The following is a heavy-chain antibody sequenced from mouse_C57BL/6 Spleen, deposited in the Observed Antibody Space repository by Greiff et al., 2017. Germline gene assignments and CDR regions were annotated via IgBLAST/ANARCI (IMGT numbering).Heavy chain of an antibody. CDR1: GFTFSSYG. V-gene: IGHV5-6*01. CDR2: ISSGGSYT. D-gene: IGHD2-4*01. Sequence: EVKLMESGGDLVKPGGSLKLSCAASGFTFSSYGMSWVRQTPDKRLEWVATISSGGSYTYYPDSVKGRFTISRDNAKNTLYLQMSSLKSEDTAMYYCARHGDDYDVGTWFAYWGQGTLVTVSA. CDR3: ARHGDDYDVGTWFAY. J-gene: IGHJ3*01.